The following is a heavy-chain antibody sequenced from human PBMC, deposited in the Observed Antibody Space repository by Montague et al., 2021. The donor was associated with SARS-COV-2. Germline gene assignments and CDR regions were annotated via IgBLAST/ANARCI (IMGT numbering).Heavy chain of an antibody. CDR1: GGSISSYY. Sequence: SETLSLTCTVSGGSISSYYWSWIRQPAGKGLEWIGRIYTSGSTNYNPSLKSRVTMSVDTSKNQFSLKLSSVTAADTAVYYCAREAWFGDKTSASEHYGMDVWGQGTTVTVSS. D-gene: IGHD3-10*01. V-gene: IGHV4-4*07. J-gene: IGHJ6*02. CDR2: IYTSGST. CDR3: AREAWFGDKTSASEHYGMDV.